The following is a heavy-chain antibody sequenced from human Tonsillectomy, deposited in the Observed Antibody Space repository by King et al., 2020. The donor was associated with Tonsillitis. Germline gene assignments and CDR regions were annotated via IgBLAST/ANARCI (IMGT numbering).Heavy chain of an antibody. CDR2: ISYDGSNK. D-gene: IGHD2-15*01. CDR1: GFTFSSYG. V-gene: IGHV3-30*18. J-gene: IGHJ4*02. Sequence: VQLVESGGGVVQPVRSLRLSCAASGFTFSSYGMHWVRQAPGKGLEWVAVISYDGSNKYYADSVKGRFTISRDNSKNTLYLQMNSLRAEDTAVYYCAKDRGGSFDYWGQGTLVTVSS. CDR3: AKDRGGSFDY.